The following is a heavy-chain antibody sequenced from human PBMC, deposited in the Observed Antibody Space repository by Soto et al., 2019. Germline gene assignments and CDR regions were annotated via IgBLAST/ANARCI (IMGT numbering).Heavy chain of an antibody. V-gene: IGHV3-30*18. CDR2: ISYDGSNK. J-gene: IGHJ4*02. Sequence: PGGSLRLSCAASGFTFSSYGMHWVRQAPGRGLEWVAVISYDGSNKYYADSVKGRFTISRDNSKNTLYLQMNSLRAEDTAVYYCAKDYYGDYGDTPDYWGQGTLVTVSS. D-gene: IGHD4-17*01. CDR1: GFTFSSYG. CDR3: AKDYYGDYGDTPDY.